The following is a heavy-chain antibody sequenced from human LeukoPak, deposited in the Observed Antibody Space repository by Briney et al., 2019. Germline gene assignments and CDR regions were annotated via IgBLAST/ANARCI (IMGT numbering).Heavy chain of an antibody. CDR1: GGSISSSSYY. Sequence: SETLSLTCTVSGGSISSSSYYWGWIRQPPGKGLEWIGSIYYSGSTYYNPSLKSRVTISVDTSKNQFSLKLSSVTAADTAVYYCARGIAAPYYFDYWGQGTLVTVSS. J-gene: IGHJ4*02. CDR2: IYYSGST. CDR3: ARGIAAPYYFDY. D-gene: IGHD6-13*01. V-gene: IGHV4-39*01.